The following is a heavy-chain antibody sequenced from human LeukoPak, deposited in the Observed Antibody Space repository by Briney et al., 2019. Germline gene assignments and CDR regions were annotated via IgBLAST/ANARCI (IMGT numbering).Heavy chain of an antibody. V-gene: IGHV3-48*01. CDR1: GFTFSTYS. J-gene: IGHJ4*02. Sequence: KPGGSLRLSCAASGFTFSTYSMDWVRQAPGKGLEWVSYISSSTTNMYYADSVKGRFTISRDNAKNSLYLQMNSLRAEDTAVYYCAGEYSSSSGRSFDYWGQGTLVTVSS. CDR2: ISSSTTNM. D-gene: IGHD6-6*01. CDR3: AGEYSSSSGRSFDY.